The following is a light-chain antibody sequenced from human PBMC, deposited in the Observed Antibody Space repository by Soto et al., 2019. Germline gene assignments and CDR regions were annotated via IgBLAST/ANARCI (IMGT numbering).Light chain of an antibody. J-gene: IGLJ1*01. CDR2: DND. V-gene: IGLV1-51*01. CDR3: GTWDTGLRAYV. CDR1: SSHIGHHS. Sequence: QSVLTQPPSVSATPGQKVTISCSGSSSHIGHHSVSWYQHLPGTAPKLLIYDNDQRPSGIPARFSGSKSATSATLDITGLQTGDEADYYCGTWDTGLRAYVLGTGTKVTVL.